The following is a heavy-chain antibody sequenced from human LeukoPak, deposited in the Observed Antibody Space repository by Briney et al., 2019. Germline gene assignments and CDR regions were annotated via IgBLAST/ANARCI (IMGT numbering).Heavy chain of an antibody. CDR3: TTILFY. V-gene: IGHV3-73*01. CDR2: IRSKASSYAT. Sequence: GGSLRLSCAASGFTFSDSDMHWVRQAPGKGLELVGRIRSKASSYATAYAASVKGRFTISRDDSKNTAYLQMKSLKTDDTAVYYCTTILFYWGQGTLVTVS. D-gene: IGHD2/OR15-2a*01. CDR1: GFTFSDSD. J-gene: IGHJ4*02.